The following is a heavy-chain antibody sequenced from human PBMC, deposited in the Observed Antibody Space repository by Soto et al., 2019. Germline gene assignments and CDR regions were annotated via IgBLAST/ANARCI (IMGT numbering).Heavy chain of an antibody. CDR2: IYTSGST. D-gene: IGHD5-12*01. V-gene: IGHV4-4*07. CDR1: GGSIRSYY. Sequence: SETLSLTCTVSGGSIRSYYWSWIRQPAGKGLEWIWRIYTSGSTNYNPSLKSRVTMSVDTSKKQFSLKLSYVTAADTAVYYCARYQLVYSGYESDLFDPWGQGTLVTVSS. CDR3: ARYQLVYSGYESDLFDP. J-gene: IGHJ5*02.